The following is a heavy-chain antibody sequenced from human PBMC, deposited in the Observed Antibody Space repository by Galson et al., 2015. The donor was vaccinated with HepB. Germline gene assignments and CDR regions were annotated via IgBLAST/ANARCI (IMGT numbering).Heavy chain of an antibody. CDR1: GGTFSSYA. J-gene: IGHJ4*02. Sequence: SVKVSCKASGGTFSSYAISWVRQAPGQGLEWMGRIIPILGIANYAQKFQGRVTITADKSTSTAYMELGSLRSEDTAGYYCAKDGWGGPPAGYWGQGTLVTVSS. D-gene: IGHD3-16*01. CDR3: AKDGWGGPPAGY. CDR2: IIPILGIA. V-gene: IGHV1-69*04.